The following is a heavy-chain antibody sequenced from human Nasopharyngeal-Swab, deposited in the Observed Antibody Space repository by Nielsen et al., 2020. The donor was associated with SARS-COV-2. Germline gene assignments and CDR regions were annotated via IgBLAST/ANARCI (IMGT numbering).Heavy chain of an antibody. Sequence: ASVKVSCKASGYTFISYYIHWVRQAPGEGLEWMGVISTNGGGARYAQQFQGRVTMTSDASTSTVYMELSSLRSEDTAVYYCARGIGYHEFWSGYIDYWGQGTLVTVSS. J-gene: IGHJ4*02. CDR1: GYTFISYY. V-gene: IGHV1-46*01. CDR2: ISTNGGGA. D-gene: IGHD3-3*01. CDR3: ARGIGYHEFWSGYIDY.